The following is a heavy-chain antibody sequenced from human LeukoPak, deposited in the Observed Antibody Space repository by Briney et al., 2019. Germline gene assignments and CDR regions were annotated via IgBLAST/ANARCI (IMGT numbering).Heavy chain of an antibody. D-gene: IGHD3-10*01. CDR2: MSYDGNNK. Sequence: PGGSLRLSCAASGFTFDDYGMSWVRQAPGKGLEWLAFMSYDGNNKYYADSVKGRFTISRDNTKSTLYLQMNSLRTDDTAVYFCARDGDAAIRGVNFDYWGQGTLVTVSS. J-gene: IGHJ4*02. CDR3: ARDGDAAIRGVNFDY. V-gene: IGHV3-30*03. CDR1: GFTFDDYG.